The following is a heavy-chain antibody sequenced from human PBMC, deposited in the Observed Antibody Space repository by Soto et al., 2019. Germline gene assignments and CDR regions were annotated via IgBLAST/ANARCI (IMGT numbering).Heavy chain of an antibody. CDR1: GHTFTNYA. V-gene: IGHV1-18*01. CDR2: ISAYSGDT. D-gene: IGHD3-3*01. Sequence: ASVKVSCKTSGHTFTNYAINWVRQAPGQGLQWMGWISAYSGDTKYAQRFQDRLTVTTDPSTTTAYMELRSLRSDDTAVYYCARDGRAFSIFGETMDVWGQGTTVTVSS. CDR3: ARDGRAFSIFGETMDV. J-gene: IGHJ6*02.